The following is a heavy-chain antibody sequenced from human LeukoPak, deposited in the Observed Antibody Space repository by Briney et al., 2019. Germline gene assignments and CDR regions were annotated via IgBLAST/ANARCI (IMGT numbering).Heavy chain of an antibody. Sequence: GGSLRLSCAASGFTFSRYWMSWVRQTPRKGLEWVANIKQDGSEAYYVDSMKGRFTISRDNARNSLYLQMNSLRAEDTAVYYCARDKGDYDTSGSLFIFGGQGTPVTVSS. CDR2: IKQDGSEA. CDR3: ARDKGDYDTSGSLFIF. CDR1: GFTFSRYW. V-gene: IGHV3-7*03. J-gene: IGHJ4*02. D-gene: IGHD3-22*01.